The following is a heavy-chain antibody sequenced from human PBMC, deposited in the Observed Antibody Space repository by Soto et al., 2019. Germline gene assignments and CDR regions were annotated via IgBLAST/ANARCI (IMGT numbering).Heavy chain of an antibody. CDR1: GFTFSNAW. V-gene: IGHV3-15*01. CDR2: IKSKTDGGTT. D-gene: IGHD1-20*01. CDR3: TIDPPYNWNRWGFGGGMDV. Sequence: EVQLVESGGGLVKPGGSLRLSCADSGFTFSNAWMSWVRQAPGKGLEWVGRIKSKTDGGTTDYAAPVKGRFTISRDDSKNTLYLQMNSLKTEDTAVYYCTIDPPYNWNRWGFGGGMDVWGQGTTVTVSS. J-gene: IGHJ6*02.